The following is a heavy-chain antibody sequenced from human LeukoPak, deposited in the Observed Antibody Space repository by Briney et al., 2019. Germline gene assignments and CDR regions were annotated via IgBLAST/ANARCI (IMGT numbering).Heavy chain of an antibody. CDR2: ISSSSSTI. V-gene: IGHV3-48*01. CDR1: GFTFSSYS. Sequence: GGSLRLSCAASGFTFSSYSMNWVRQAPGKGLEWVSYISSSSSTIYYADSVKGRLTISRDNAKNSLYLQMNSLRAEDTAVYYCARIGDIVVVPAAIGYNWFDPWGQGTLVTVSS. D-gene: IGHD2-2*02. J-gene: IGHJ5*02. CDR3: ARIGDIVVVPAAIGYNWFDP.